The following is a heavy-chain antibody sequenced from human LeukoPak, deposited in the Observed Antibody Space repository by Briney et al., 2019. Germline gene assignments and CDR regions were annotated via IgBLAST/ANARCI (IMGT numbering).Heavy chain of an antibody. V-gene: IGHV1-69*05. CDR2: IIPIFGTA. Sequence: SVKVSCKASGGTFSSYAISWVRQAPGQGLEWMGGIIPIFGTANYAQKFQGRVTITTDESTSTAYMELSSLRSEDTAVYYCARGSAYCSSTSCYDWFDYWGQGTLVTVSS. CDR3: ARGSAYCSSTSCYDWFDY. CDR1: GGTFSSYA. D-gene: IGHD2-2*01. J-gene: IGHJ4*02.